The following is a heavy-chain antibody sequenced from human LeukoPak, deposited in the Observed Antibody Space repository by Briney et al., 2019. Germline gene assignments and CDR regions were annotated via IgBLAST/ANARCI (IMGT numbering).Heavy chain of an antibody. CDR2: IKQDGTEK. CDR1: RFTFNTYW. J-gene: IGHJ6*03. CDR3: ARAPISSHYYHFMDV. D-gene: IGHD6-6*01. Sequence: GGSLRLSCAASRFTFNTYWMTWVRQAPGKGLEWVANIKQDGTEKYYVDSVKGRFTISRDNAKNSLYLQMNSLGAEDTAVYYCARAPISSHYYHFMDVWGKGTTVTVSS. V-gene: IGHV3-7*01.